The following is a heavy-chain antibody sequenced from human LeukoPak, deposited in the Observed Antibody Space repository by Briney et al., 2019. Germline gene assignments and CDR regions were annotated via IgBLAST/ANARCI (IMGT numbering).Heavy chain of an antibody. CDR1: VFTFGDYA. CDR3: TRDRGAYNLYDY. Sequence: GGFLRLSCAATVFTFGDYAMSWIRQAPWKGLEWVGFIRSKAYGETADYAASVKGRFTISRDDSKAIAYLQMNSLKTEDTAVYHCTRDRGAYNLYDYWGQGTLVTVSS. D-gene: IGHD1-1*01. J-gene: IGHJ4*02. CDR2: IRSKAYGETA. V-gene: IGHV3-49*03.